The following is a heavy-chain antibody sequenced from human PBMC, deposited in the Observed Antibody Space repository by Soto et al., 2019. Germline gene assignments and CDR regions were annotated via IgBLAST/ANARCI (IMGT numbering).Heavy chain of an antibody. V-gene: IGHV3-23*01. D-gene: IGHD3-16*01. Sequence: EVQLLESGGRLVQPGGSLRLSCAASGFTFSTYAMSWVRQAPGKGLEWVSAISGSGDSTYYADSVKGRFTISRDNSKNTLYLQMTPLRAEDTALYHCAKDHWGSYSGQGTLVTVSS. CDR3: AKDHWGSY. CDR2: ISGSGDST. CDR1: GFTFSTYA. J-gene: IGHJ4*02.